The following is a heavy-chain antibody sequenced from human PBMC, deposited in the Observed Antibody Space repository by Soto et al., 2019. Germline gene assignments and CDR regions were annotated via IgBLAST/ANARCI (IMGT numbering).Heavy chain of an antibody. CDR1: GFSLSTGGVA. CDR2: IYWDDDK. V-gene: IGHV2-5*02. D-gene: IGHD3-10*01. Sequence: SGPTLVNPTHTLTLTCTVSGFSLSTGGVAVAWIRQLPGKALEWLALIYWDDDKRYSPSLRSRLAITKDTSKNQVVLTMTNMDPVDTATYYCAHRPSDGSGSSHWFDPWGQGTLVTVSS. CDR3: AHRPSDGSGSSHWFDP. J-gene: IGHJ5*02.